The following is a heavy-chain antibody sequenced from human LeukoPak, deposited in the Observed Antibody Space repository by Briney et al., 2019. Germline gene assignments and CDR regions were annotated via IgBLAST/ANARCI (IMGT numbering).Heavy chain of an antibody. V-gene: IGHV1-2*02. J-gene: IGHJ3*02. CDR2: INPNSGGT. CDR3: ARECGSTSCYGAFDI. CDR1: GYTFTSYY. D-gene: IGHD2-2*01. Sequence: ASVKVSCKASGYTFTSYYMHWVRQAPGQGLEWMGWINPNSGGTNYAQKFQGRVTMTRDTSISTAYMELSRLRSDDTAVYYCARECGSTSCYGAFDIWGQGTMVTVSS.